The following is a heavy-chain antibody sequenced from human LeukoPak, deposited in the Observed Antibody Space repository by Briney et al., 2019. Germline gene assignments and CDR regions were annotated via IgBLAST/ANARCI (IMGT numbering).Heavy chain of an antibody. J-gene: IGHJ4*02. D-gene: IGHD4-17*01. CDR1: RGAFSTYA. CDR3: ASLGGGSTVTTYLNY. V-gene: IGHV1-69*13. CDR2: IIPIFGTA. Sequence: GASVKVSCKASRGAFSTYAINWVRQAPGQGLEWMGGIIPIFGTASYAQKFQGRVTVTADESTSTAYMELSSLRSEDTAVYYCASLGGGSTVTTYLNYWGQGTLVIVSS.